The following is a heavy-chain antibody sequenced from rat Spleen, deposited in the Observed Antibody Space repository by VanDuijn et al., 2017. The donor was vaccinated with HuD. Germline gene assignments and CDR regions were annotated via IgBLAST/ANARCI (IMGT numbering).Heavy chain of an antibody. V-gene: IGHV2-47*01. CDR1: GFSLTTYN. Sequence: QVQLKESGPGLVQPSQTLSLSCTVAGFSLTTYNVHWLRQPPGKGLEWMGIIWSNGGSDYNSGIQSRLSISRETSKSQVFLKMNSLQTEDTAMYFCARGGYGSYIYGFFDFWGPGTMVTVSS. CDR3: ARGGYGSYIYGFFDF. CDR2: IWSNGGS. J-gene: IGHJ1*01. D-gene: IGHD1-3*01.